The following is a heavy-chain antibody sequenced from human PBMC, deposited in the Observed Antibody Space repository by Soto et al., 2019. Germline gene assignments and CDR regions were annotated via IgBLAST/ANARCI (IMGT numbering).Heavy chain of an antibody. CDR2: IDLSDSYT. D-gene: IGHD1-1*01. CDR1: GYSFTTYW. Sequence: GESLKISCKGSGYSFTTYWINWVRQMPGKGLEWMGRIDLSDSYTNYSPSFQGHVTISVDKSISTAYLQWSSLKASDTAMYYCARHVPTDPFDPWGQGTLVTVSS. J-gene: IGHJ5*02. CDR3: ARHVPTDPFDP. V-gene: IGHV5-10-1*01.